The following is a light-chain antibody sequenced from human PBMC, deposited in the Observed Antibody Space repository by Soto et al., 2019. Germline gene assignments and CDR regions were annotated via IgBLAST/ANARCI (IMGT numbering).Light chain of an antibody. Sequence: EIVLTQSPDTLSLSPGERATLSCRASQVFSTSHLAWYQLKPGQAPRLLIYRASTRAAGIPDRFSGTGSGTDFTLTISRLEPEDFAVYFCLQYDTSPRTFGQGTKVDIK. J-gene: IGKJ1*01. CDR2: RAS. CDR1: QVFSTSH. CDR3: LQYDTSPRT. V-gene: IGKV3-20*01.